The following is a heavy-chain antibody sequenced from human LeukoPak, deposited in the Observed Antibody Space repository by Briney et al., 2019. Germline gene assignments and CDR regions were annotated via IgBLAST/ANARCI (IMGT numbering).Heavy chain of an antibody. Sequence: PSETLSLTCTVSGGSISSYYWSWIRQPPGKGLEWIGYIYYSGSTNYNPSLKSRVTISVDTSKNQFSLKLSSVTAADTAVYYCARGDGYNGDWRQGTLVTVSS. D-gene: IGHD5-24*01. J-gene: IGHJ4*02. V-gene: IGHV4-59*01. CDR3: ARGDGYNGD. CDR2: IYYSGST. CDR1: GGSISSYY.